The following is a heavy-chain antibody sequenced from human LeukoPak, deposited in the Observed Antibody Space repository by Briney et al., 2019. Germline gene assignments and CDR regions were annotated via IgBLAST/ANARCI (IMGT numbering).Heavy chain of an antibody. CDR3: ARLLDGDYFYDYFDY. CDR1: GFTFSSYG. V-gene: IGHV3-23*01. J-gene: IGHJ4*02. D-gene: IGHD4-17*01. CDR2: ISGSGGST. Sequence: GGSLRLSCAASGFTFSSYGMSWVRQAPGKGLEWVSAISGSGGSTYYADSVKGRFTISRDNSKNSLYLQMNSLRAEDTAVYYCARLLDGDYFYDYFDYWGQGTLVTVSS.